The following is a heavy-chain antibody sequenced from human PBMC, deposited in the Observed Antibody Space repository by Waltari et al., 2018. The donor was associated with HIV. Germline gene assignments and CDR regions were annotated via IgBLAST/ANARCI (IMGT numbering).Heavy chain of an antibody. CDR3: ARINWNQYYAVRSYIDF. Sequence: QVQLQESGPGPVKRSATLTLTCTVSGGYISEYFWSWFRQPPGKRLEWIGFSHDSGSTNYNPSLRSRVIISLDTSKNEFSLELRSVTAADSAVYYCARINWNQYYAVRSYIDFWGQGTLVSVSS. CDR1: GGYISEYF. CDR2: SHDSGST. J-gene: IGHJ4*02. D-gene: IGHD1-20*01. V-gene: IGHV4-59*01.